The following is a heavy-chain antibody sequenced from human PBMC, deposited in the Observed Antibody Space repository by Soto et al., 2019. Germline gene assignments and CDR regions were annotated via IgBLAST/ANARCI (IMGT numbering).Heavy chain of an antibody. V-gene: IGHV4-39*01. D-gene: IGHD2-15*01. CDR3: TRLVVVATSGYVGFDH. CDR2: ISYTGST. Sequence: SETLSLTCTVSSGSIFSSDYYWGWIRQAPGKGLEWIGSISYTGSTLHNPSLRSRVTISVDTPKSQFSLKLTSETATDTAMYYCTRLVVVATSGYVGFDHWGQGTLVTVSS. CDR1: SGSIFSSDYY. J-gene: IGHJ4*02.